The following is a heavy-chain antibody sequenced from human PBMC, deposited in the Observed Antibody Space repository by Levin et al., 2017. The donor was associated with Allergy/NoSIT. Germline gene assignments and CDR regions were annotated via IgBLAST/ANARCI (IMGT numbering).Heavy chain of an antibody. CDR3: AREFCSGSTCSLFGA. CDR2: INAANGDT. J-gene: IGHJ5*02. Sequence: ASVKVSCKASGYSFTSYTVHWVRQAPGQRLEWMGWINAANGDTSLSQRFPGRVAITRDASTNTVSLELRGLRSEDTAVYFCAREFCSGSTCSLFGAWGQGTLVIVST. D-gene: IGHD3-3*01. CDR1: GYSFTSYT. V-gene: IGHV1-3*01.